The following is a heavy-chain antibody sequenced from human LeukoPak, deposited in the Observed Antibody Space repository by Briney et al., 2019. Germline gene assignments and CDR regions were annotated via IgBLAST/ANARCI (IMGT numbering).Heavy chain of an antibody. CDR2: ISSSSSYI. CDR1: GFTFSSYS. J-gene: IGHJ4*02. D-gene: IGHD3-10*02. V-gene: IGHV3-21*05. Sequence: GGSLRLSCAASGFTFSSYSMNWVRQAPGKGLEWVSYISSSSSYIYYADSLKGRFTISGDNAKNSLYLQMNSLRAEDTAVYYCARGTMFPYYFDYWGQGTLVTVSS. CDR3: ARGTMFPYYFDY.